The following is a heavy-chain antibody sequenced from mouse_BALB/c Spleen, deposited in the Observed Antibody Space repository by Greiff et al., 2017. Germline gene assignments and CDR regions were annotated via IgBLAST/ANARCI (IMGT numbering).Heavy chain of an antibody. CDR2: ISDGGSYT. J-gene: IGHJ1*01. V-gene: IGHV5-4*02. CDR3: ARDRNYWYFDV. Sequence: EVNVVESGGGLVKPGGSLKLSCAASGFTFSDYYMYWVRQTPEKRLEWVATISDGGSYTYYPDSVKGRFTISRDNAKNNLYLQMSSLKSEDTAMYYCARDRNYWYFDVWGAGTTVTVSS. CDR1: GFTFSDYY.